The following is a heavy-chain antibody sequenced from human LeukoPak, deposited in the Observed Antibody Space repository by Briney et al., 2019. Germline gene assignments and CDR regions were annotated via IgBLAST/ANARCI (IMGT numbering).Heavy chain of an antibody. CDR2: ITGSGTST. Sequence: GASLRLSCVASGYTFSNYAMSWVRQAPGKGMEWVSAITGSGTSTYYADSLKGRFTISRDNSKNTVFLQMNSLRHEDTAIYYCVIWGDYDVLTGYYVPDYWGQGTLVTVSS. V-gene: IGHV3-23*01. D-gene: IGHD3-9*01. CDR1: GYTFSNYA. J-gene: IGHJ4*02. CDR3: VIWGDYDVLTGYYVPDY.